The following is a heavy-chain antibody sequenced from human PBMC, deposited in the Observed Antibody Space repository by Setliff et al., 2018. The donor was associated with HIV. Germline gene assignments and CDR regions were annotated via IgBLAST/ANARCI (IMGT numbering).Heavy chain of an antibody. J-gene: IGHJ4*02. CDR2: INPNSGDPTT. CDR3: AKRSSSDNSAPGNYFDY. V-gene: IGHV1-2*02. Sequence: GASVKVSCKASGYTFTAYYLHWVRQAPGQGLEWMGWINPNSGDPTTYYAASVKGRFTISRDNSKNTLYLQMNSLTADDTAVYYCAKRSSSDNSAPGNYFDYWGQGTLVTVSS. CDR1: GYTFTAYY. D-gene: IGHD3-22*01.